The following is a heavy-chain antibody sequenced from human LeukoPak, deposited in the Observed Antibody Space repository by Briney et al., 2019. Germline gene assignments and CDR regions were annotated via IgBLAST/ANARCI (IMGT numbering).Heavy chain of an antibody. CDR1: GYTFTSYL. Sequence: VASVKVSCKASGYTFTSYLMHWVRQAPGQGLEWMGVINPSGGNIRYAQKFQGRVTMTRDTSTSTVYMELSSLRSEDTAVYYCARDCSSNWRSSDYWGQGTLVTVSS. D-gene: IGHD1-20*01. CDR3: ARDCSSNWRSSDY. V-gene: IGHV1-46*01. CDR2: INPSGGNI. J-gene: IGHJ4*02.